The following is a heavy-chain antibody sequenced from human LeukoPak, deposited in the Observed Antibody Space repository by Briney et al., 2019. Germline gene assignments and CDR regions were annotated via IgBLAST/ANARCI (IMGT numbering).Heavy chain of an antibody. V-gene: IGHV3-7*01. Sequence: GGSLRLSCAASGFTFTDHYMSWVRQAPGKGLEWVANIKQDGSEKYYVGSVKGRFTISRDNAKNSLYLQMNSLRAEDTAVYYCAYGNYYDSSGSLFDYWGQGTLVTVSS. CDR1: GFTFTDHY. CDR2: IKQDGSEK. D-gene: IGHD3-22*01. CDR3: AYGNYYDSSGSLFDY. J-gene: IGHJ4*02.